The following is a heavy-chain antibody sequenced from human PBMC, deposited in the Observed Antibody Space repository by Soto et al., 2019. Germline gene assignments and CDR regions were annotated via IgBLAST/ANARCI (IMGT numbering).Heavy chain of an antibody. Sequence: QVQLVQSGAEVKKPGASVKVSCKASGYTFTSYPMHWVRQAPGQRLEWMGWINAGNGNTKYSQKFQGSVTITRDTSASTAYMELSSLRSDDTAVYYCARDVGATGDWGQGTLVTVSS. CDR3: ARDVGATGD. J-gene: IGHJ4*02. D-gene: IGHD1-26*01. CDR2: INAGNGNT. V-gene: IGHV1-3*01. CDR1: GYTFTSYP.